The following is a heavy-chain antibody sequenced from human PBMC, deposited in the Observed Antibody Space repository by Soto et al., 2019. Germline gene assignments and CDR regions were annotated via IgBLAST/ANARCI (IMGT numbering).Heavy chain of an antibody. CDR3: ARGEDAFFYYGLDV. J-gene: IGHJ6*02. CDR1: GGSITSSY. V-gene: IGHV4-59*01. Sequence: SETLSLTCTVSGGSITSSYWSWIRRPPGKGLEWIAYIYDTGISGYTPSTSYNPSLKSRVTRSADTSKSQFSLKLTSVTAADTAVYYCARGEDAFFYYGLDVWGQGITVTVSS. CDR2: IYDTGISGYTPST.